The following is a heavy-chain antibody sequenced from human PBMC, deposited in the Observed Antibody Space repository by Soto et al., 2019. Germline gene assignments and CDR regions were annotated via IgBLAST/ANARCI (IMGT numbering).Heavy chain of an antibody. D-gene: IGHD6-25*01. CDR3: ARSREIIASAGSFDY. CDR1: GFTFSSHV. V-gene: IGHV3-23*01. J-gene: IGHJ4*02. CDR2: ISTGGGST. Sequence: EVQLLESGGGLVQPGGSLRLSCAASGFTFSSHVMSWVRQAPGKGLEWVSGISTGGGSTDYADSVKGRFTISRDNSKYTLHLQMKSLRAEDTAVYYCARSREIIASAGSFDYWGQGTLVTVSS.